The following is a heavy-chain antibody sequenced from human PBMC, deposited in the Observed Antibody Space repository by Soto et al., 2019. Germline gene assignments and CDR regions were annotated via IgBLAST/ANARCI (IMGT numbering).Heavy chain of an antibody. D-gene: IGHD2-2*01. CDR1: GFSFDEYA. V-gene: IGHV3-9*01. CDR2: VSWNSGTM. J-gene: IGHJ6*03. CDR3: AKGFCSSTRCLTYSYMDV. Sequence: EVQLVESGGGLVQPGRSLRLSCAASGFSFDEYAMHWVRQAPGTGLEWVSGVSWNSGTMGYGDSVRGRFAISRDNAKNSLYLQMNSLTTEDTALYYCAKGFCSSTRCLTYSYMDVWGKGTTVTVSS.